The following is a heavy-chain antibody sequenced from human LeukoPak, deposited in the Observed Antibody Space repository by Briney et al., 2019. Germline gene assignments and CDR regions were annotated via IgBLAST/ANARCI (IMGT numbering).Heavy chain of an antibody. V-gene: IGHV3-7*01. CDR1: GFTFRKYW. J-gene: IGHJ4*02. CDR3: ATSRDSSGVD. CDR2: VNHDGSVK. D-gene: IGHD3-22*01. Sequence: PGGSLRLSCVASGFTFRKYWMSWVRQAPGRGREWEANVNHDGSVKYYLDSVKGRFTISRDNTKNSLYLQMNSLRAEDTAVYYCATSRDSSGVDWGQGNLVTVSS.